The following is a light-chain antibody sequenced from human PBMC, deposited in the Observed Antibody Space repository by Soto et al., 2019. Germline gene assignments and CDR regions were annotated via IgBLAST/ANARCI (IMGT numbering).Light chain of an antibody. Sequence: DIVLTQSPGTLSLSPGERATLSCRASQSVSSSNLAWYQQKPAQAPRLLIYAASRRAPGIPDRFSGSGSGTDFTLTISRLEPEDFAVYSCQQYGSSPTTFGQGTRLEIK. CDR2: AAS. CDR1: QSVSSSN. CDR3: QQYGSSPTT. J-gene: IGKJ5*01. V-gene: IGKV3-20*01.